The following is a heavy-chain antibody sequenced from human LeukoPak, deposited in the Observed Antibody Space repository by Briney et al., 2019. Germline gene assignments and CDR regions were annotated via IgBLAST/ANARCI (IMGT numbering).Heavy chain of an antibody. D-gene: IGHD6-6*01. CDR1: GGTFSSYA. J-gene: IGHJ4*02. V-gene: IGHV1-69*13. CDR3: ARVYSSSYYFDY. CDR2: IIPIFGTA. Sequence: SVKVSCKASGGTFSSYAISWVRQAPGQGLEWMGGIIPIFGTANYAQKFQGRVTITAGESTSTAYMELSSLRSEDTAVYYCARVYSSSYYFDYWGQGTLVTVSS.